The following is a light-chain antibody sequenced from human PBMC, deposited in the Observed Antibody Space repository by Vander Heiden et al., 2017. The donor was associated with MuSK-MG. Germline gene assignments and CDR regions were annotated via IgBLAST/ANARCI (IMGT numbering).Light chain of an antibody. Sequence: DIHMTQSPSTLSASVGDSVTITCRARQSISSYLTWYQQKPGKAPKLLIYEASRLESGVPSRFSGSGSGTDFTLTISSLQPDDFATYYCQQKNSYSYTFGQGTKVEIK. CDR1: QSISSY. V-gene: IGKV1-5*03. CDR2: EAS. J-gene: IGKJ2*01. CDR3: QQKNSYSYT.